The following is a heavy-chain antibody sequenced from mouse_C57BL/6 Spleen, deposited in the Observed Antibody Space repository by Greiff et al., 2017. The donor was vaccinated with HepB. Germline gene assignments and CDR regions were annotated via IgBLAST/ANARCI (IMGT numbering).Heavy chain of an antibody. J-gene: IGHJ2*01. D-gene: IGHD2-1*01. V-gene: IGHV1-7*01. CDR2: INPSSGYT. CDR3: ARLGNYDYFDY. CDR1: GYTFTSYW. Sequence: VQLVESGAELAKPGASVKLSCKASGYTFTSYWMHWVKQRPGQGLEWIGYINPSSGYTKYNQKFKDKATLTADKSSSTAYMELRSLTSEDTAVYYCARLGNYDYFDYWGQGTTLTVSS.